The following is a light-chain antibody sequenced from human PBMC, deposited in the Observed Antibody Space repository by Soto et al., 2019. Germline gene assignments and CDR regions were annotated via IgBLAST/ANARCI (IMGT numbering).Light chain of an antibody. V-gene: IGKV1-33*01. Sequence: DIQMTQSPSSLSASVGDRVTITCQASQHISNYLKWYQKKPGEAPVLLIYDAANLQTSVPSRFSGIGSGTDFTFTITSLQPEDIGTYYCQQDDNLPLTFGGGTKVEFK. J-gene: IGKJ4*01. CDR2: DAA. CDR3: QQDDNLPLT. CDR1: QHISNY.